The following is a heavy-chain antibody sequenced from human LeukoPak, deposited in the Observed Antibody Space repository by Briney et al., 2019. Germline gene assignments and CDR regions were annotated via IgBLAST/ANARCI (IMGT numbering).Heavy chain of an antibody. V-gene: IGHV3-23*01. CDR3: AKDRRPYCSGGSCYFIGVY. D-gene: IGHD2-15*01. CDR1: GFTFSSYA. J-gene: IGHJ4*02. Sequence: GGSLRLSCAASGFTFSSYAMSWVRQAPGKGLQWVSAISGSGGSTYYADSVKGRFTISRDNSKNTLYLQMNSLRAEDTAVYYCAKDRRPYCSGGSCYFIGVYWGQGTLVTVSS. CDR2: ISGSGGST.